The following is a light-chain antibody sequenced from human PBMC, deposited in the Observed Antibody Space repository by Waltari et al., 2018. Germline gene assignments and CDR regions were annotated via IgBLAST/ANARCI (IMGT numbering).Light chain of an antibody. CDR3: TSYTGSTTTPYV. CDR1: FSDVGRYDY. V-gene: IGLV2-14*03. Sequence: QSALTQPASVSGSPGQSITISFTGTFSDVGRYDYVSWYQQHPGKAPKLLIHDVTDRPLGFADRVSGSNSGNTASLTISGLQADDEADYYCTSYTGSTTTPYVFGTGTQVTV. J-gene: IGLJ1*01. CDR2: DVT.